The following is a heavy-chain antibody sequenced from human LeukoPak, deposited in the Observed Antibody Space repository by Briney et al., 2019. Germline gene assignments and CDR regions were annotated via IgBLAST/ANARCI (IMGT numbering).Heavy chain of an antibody. J-gene: IGHJ5*02. D-gene: IGHD3-10*01. CDR2: IYYSGST. Sequence: SETLSLTCAVYGGSFSGYYWSWIRQPPGKGLEWIGYIYYSGSTYYNPSLKSRVTISVDTSKNQFSLKLSSVTAADTAVYYCACEVRPWNWFDPWGQGTLVTVSS. CDR1: GGSFSGYY. CDR3: ACEVRPWNWFDP. V-gene: IGHV4-59*06.